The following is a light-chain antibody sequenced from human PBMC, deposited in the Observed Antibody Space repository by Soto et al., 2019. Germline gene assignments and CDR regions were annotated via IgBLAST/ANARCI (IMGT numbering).Light chain of an antibody. CDR1: SSNIGSNT. V-gene: IGLV1-44*01. CDR2: SNH. CDR3: AACDDSLTGFVV. Sequence: QSVLTQPPSASGTPGQRVTISCSGSSSNIGSNTVNWYQQLPGTAPKLVIHSNHQRPSGVPDRFSGSKSGTSASLAISGLQSEDEADYYCAACDDSLTGFVVFGGGTKVTVL. J-gene: IGLJ2*01.